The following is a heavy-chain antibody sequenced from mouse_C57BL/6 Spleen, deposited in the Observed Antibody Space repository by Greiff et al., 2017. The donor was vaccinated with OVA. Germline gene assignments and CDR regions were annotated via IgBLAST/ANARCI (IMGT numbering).Heavy chain of an antibody. Sequence: VQLQQSGPELVKPGASVKISCKASGYTFTDYYMNWVKQSHGKSLEWIGDINPNNGGTSYNQKFKGKATLTVDTSSSTAYMELRSLTSEGSAVYYCARPYYDYSYYYAMDYWGQGTSVTVSS. V-gene: IGHV1-26*01. J-gene: IGHJ4*01. CDR2: INPNNGGT. CDR1: GYTFTDYY. D-gene: IGHD2-4*01. CDR3: ARPYYDYSYYYAMDY.